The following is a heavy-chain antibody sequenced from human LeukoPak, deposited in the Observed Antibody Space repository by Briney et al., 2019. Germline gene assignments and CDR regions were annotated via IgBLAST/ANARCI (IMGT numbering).Heavy chain of an antibody. CDR1: GFPFSSYG. J-gene: IGHJ6*03. D-gene: IGHD6-13*01. V-gene: IGHV3-30*02. CDR2: ILYDGSDK. CDR3: SKGDPSEQHYYYMDV. Sequence: GSLRLSFAASGFPFSSYGMHWVRRAPGRGLEWVAFILYDGSDKYYVDSVKGRFTISRDNSKNTLYLQMNSLSADDTAVSYCSKGDPSEQHYYYMDVWGKGTTVTVSS.